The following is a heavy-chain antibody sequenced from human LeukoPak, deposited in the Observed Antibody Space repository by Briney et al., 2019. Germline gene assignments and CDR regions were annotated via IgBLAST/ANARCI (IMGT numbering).Heavy chain of an antibody. CDR2: IYSGGST. Sequence: GGSLRLSCAASGFTFSSNYMSWVRQAPRKGLEWVSVIYSGGSTYYADSVKGRFTISRDNSKKTLYLQIKSLRAEDTAVYYCARAGSGGQGFDYWGQGTLVTVSS. D-gene: IGHD2-15*01. J-gene: IGHJ4*02. CDR3: ARAGSGGQGFDY. V-gene: IGHV3-53*01. CDR1: GFTFSSNY.